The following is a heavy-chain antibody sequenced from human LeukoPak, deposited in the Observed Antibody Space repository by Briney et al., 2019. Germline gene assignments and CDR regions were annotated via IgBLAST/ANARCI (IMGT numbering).Heavy chain of an antibody. CDR3: GRGIQSFDP. CDR1: GYTFTAYY. CDR2: INPKSGDT. Sequence: GASVKVSCKASGYTFTAYYMHWVRQAPGQGLEWMGRINPKSGDTNNAQKFQDRVTMTRDTSMSTAYMEISRLRYDDTAVYYCGRGIQSFDPWGQGTLVTVSS. V-gene: IGHV1-2*06. J-gene: IGHJ5*02.